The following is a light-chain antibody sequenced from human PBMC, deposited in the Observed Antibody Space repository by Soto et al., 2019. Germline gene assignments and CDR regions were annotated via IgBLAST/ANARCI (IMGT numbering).Light chain of an antibody. Sequence: DIQITQSPSTLSASVGDRVTITCRASQSISDWLAWYQQKPGKAPKLLIYKASSLESGVPSRLSGSGSGTEFTLTISGLQPDDFATYYCQQYDSYWTFGQGTKVDIK. CDR3: QQYDSYWT. J-gene: IGKJ1*01. CDR2: KAS. V-gene: IGKV1-5*03. CDR1: QSISDW.